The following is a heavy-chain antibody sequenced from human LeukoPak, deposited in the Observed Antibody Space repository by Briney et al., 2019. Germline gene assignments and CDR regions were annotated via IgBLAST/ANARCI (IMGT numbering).Heavy chain of an antibody. CDR2: IKQDGSEK. CDR1: GFTFSSYA. Sequence: GGSLRLSCAASGFTFSSYAMSWVRQAPGKGLEWVANIKQDGSEKYYVDSVKGRFTISRDNAKNSLYLQMNSLRAEDTAVYYCAREYSSYYYYMDVWGKGTTVTVSS. J-gene: IGHJ6*03. CDR3: AREYSSYYYYMDV. V-gene: IGHV3-7*01. D-gene: IGHD6-13*01.